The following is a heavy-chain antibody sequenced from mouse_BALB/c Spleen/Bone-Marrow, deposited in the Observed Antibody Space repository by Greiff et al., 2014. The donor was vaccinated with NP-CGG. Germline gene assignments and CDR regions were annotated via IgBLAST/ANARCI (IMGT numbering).Heavy chain of an antibody. Sequence: EVQLQQSGPELVRPGASVKMSCEASGYSFTGYYMHWVKQSPENSLEWIGEVNPSTGNATYNQKFKGKATLTVDRSSSTAYMQPVCLSSIESAFYVCPRGTYAVDYSGPGTSLTVSS. CDR3: PRGTYAVDY. CDR2: VNPSTGNA. CDR1: GYSFTGYY. J-gene: IGHJ4*01. V-gene: IGHV1-42*01. D-gene: IGHD3-3*01.